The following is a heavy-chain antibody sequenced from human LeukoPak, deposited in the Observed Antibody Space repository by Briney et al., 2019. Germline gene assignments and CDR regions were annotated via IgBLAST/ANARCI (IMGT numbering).Heavy chain of an antibody. V-gene: IGHV1-46*01. D-gene: IGHD3-10*01. CDR2: INPSGGST. CDR3: ARGMGATMVRGGHWD. CDR1: GYTFTSYY. Sequence: GASVKVSCKASGYTFTSYYMHWVRQAPGQGLEWMGIINPSGGSTSYAQKFQGRVTMTRDMSTSTVYMELGSLRSEDTAVYYCARGMGATMVRGGHWDWGQGTLVTVSP. J-gene: IGHJ4*02.